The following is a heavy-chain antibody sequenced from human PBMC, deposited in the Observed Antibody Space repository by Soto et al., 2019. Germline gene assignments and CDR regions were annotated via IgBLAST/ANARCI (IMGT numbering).Heavy chain of an antibody. V-gene: IGHV4-4*02. J-gene: IGHJ6*02. CDR3: ARGALYYYGSGSYQNYYYGMDV. D-gene: IGHD3-10*01. CDR2: IYHSGST. Sequence: PSETLSLTCAVSGGSISSSNWWSWVRQPPGKGLEWIGEIYHSGSTNCNPSLKSRVTISVDKSKNQFSLKLSSVTAADTAVYYCARGALYYYGSGSYQNYYYGMDVWGQGTTVTVSS. CDR1: GGSISSSNW.